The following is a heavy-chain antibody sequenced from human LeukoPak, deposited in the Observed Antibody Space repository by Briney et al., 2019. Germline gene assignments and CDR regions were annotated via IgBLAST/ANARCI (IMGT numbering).Heavy chain of an antibody. CDR3: ARGYYDSSGYYSPYYFDY. D-gene: IGHD3-22*01. J-gene: IGHJ4*02. Sequence: GGSLRLSCAASGFXFSSYAIHWVRQAPGKGLEYVSAISSNGGSTYYANSVKGRFTISRDNSKNTLYLQMGSLRAEDMAVYYCARGYYDSSGYYSPYYFDYWGQGTLVTVSS. V-gene: IGHV3-64*01. CDR2: ISSNGGST. CDR1: GFXFSSYA.